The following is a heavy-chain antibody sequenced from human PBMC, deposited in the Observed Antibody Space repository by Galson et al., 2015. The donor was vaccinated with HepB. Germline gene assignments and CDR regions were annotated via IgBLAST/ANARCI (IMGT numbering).Heavy chain of an antibody. CDR2: IYWNDDK. J-gene: IGHJ5*02. D-gene: IGHD6-19*01. CDR1: GFSLSTSGVG. V-gene: IGHV2-5*01. CDR3: AHRLGGWQLYNWFDP. Sequence: PALVKPTQTLTLTCTFSGFSLSTSGVGVGWIRQPPGKALEWLALIYWNDDKRYSPSLKSRLTITKDTSKNQVVLTMTNMDPVDTATYYCAHRLGGWQLYNWFDPWGQGTLVTVSS.